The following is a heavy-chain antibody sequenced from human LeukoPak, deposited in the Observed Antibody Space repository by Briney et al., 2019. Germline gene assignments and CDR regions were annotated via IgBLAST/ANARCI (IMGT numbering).Heavy chain of an antibody. J-gene: IGHJ4*02. CDR3: AKDRVVVTAQADY. Sequence: GGSLRLSCAASGFTFSSYAMGWVRQAPGKGLEWVSAISGSGGSTYYADSVKGRFTISRDNSKNTLYLQMNSLRAEDTAVYYCAKDRVVVTAQADYWGQGTLVTVSS. CDR1: GFTFSSYA. V-gene: IGHV3-23*01. D-gene: IGHD2-21*02. CDR2: ISGSGGST.